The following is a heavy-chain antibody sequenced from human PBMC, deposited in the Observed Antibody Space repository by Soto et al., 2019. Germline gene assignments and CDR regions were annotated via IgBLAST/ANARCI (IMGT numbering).Heavy chain of an antibody. CDR3: ARDVGYHYDGSPSGKFDF. CDR2: IYHSGTS. V-gene: IGHV4-4*02. J-gene: IGHJ4*02. D-gene: IGHD3-22*01. Sequence: QVELQESGPGLVKPSGTLSLTCAVFGNSISTTNWWSWVRQSPGKGLEWIGEIYHSGTSNYNQSLNSRVTISLDKSKNQFSLKLSSVTAADTAVYYCARDVGYHYDGSPSGKFDFWGQGTLVIVSS. CDR1: GNSISTTNW.